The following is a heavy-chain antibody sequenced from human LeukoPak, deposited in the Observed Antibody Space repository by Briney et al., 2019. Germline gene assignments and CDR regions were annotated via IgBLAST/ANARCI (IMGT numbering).Heavy chain of an antibody. CDR2: ISSSSSYI. CDR3: AKDQGHSSSWYNWFDP. J-gene: IGHJ5*02. CDR1: GFTFSSYS. D-gene: IGHD6-13*01. V-gene: IGHV3-21*01. Sequence: GGSLRLSCAASGFTFSSYSMNWVRQAPGKGLEWVSSISSSSSYIYYADSVKGRFTISRDNAKNSLYLQMNSLRAEDTAVYYCAKDQGHSSSWYNWFDPWGQGTLVTVSS.